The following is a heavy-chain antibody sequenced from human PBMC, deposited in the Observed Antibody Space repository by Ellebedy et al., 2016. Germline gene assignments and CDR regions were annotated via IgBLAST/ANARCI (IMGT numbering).Heavy chain of an antibody. CDR1: GYTFTSYG. J-gene: IGHJ4*02. Sequence: ASVKVSCXASGYTFTSYGISWVRQAPGQGLEWMGWISAYNGNTNYAQKLQGRVTMTTDTSTSTAYMELRSLRSDDTAVYYCARVLPTVDYGGNSDFDYWGQGTLVTVSS. V-gene: IGHV1-18*01. CDR3: ARVLPTVDYGGNSDFDY. CDR2: ISAYNGNT. D-gene: IGHD4-23*01.